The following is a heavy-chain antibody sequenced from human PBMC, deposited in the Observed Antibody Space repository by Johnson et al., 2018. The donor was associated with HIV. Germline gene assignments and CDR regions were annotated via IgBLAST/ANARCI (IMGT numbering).Heavy chain of an antibody. CDR1: GFTFSSYG. CDR3: ARDQGWGDAFYI. D-gene: IGHD3-16*01. V-gene: IGHV3-30*04. CDR2: ISYAGSHK. Sequence: QVQLVESRAGVVQPGRSLSLSCAASGFTFSSYGMPWVRHAPAKGLEWVAFISYAGSHKDYAVSVKGRFTISRASYKNTLYLQMNSLRSENTAVYYCARDQGWGDAFYIWGQGTIVIVSS. J-gene: IGHJ3*02.